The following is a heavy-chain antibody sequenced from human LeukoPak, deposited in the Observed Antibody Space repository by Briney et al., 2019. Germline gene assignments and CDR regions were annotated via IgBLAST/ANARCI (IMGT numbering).Heavy chain of an antibody. Sequence: GASVKVSCKASGGSFNSYVITWVRQVPGQGLEWMGRIIPILNVANYAQKFQGRVTITTDESTSTAYMELSSLRSEDTAVYYCARGIAVAGTPFGNWGQGPWSPSPQ. J-gene: IGHJ1*01. CDR2: IIPILNVA. CDR1: GGSFNSYV. V-gene: IGHV1-69*04. CDR3: ARGIAVAGTPFGN. D-gene: IGHD6-19*01.